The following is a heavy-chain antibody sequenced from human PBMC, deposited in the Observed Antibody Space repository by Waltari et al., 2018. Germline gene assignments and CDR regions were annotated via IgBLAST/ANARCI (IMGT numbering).Heavy chain of an antibody. V-gene: IGHV4-59*01. CDR1: GGSISSYY. J-gene: IGHJ3*02. D-gene: IGHD6-19*01. Sequence: QVQLQESGPGLVKPSETLSLPCTVSGGSISSYYWSWIRQPPGKGLEWIGYIYYSGSTNYNPSLKSRVTISVDTSKNQFSLKLSSVTAADTAVYYCAIGYSSGWYYAFDIWGQGTMVTVSS. CDR3: AIGYSSGWYYAFDI. CDR2: IYYSGST.